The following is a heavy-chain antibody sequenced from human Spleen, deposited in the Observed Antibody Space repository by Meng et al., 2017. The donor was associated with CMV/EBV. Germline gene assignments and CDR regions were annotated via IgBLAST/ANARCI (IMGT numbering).Heavy chain of an antibody. CDR2: ISAYNGNT. Sequence: FTSYGISWVRQAPGQGLEWMGWISAYNGNTNYAQKLQGRVTMTTDTSTSTAYMELRSLRSDDTAVYYCARAQSYYYDSSGYQNWFDPWGQGTLVTVSS. J-gene: IGHJ5*02. V-gene: IGHV1-18*01. D-gene: IGHD3-22*01. CDR1: FTSYG. CDR3: ARAQSYYYDSSGYQNWFDP.